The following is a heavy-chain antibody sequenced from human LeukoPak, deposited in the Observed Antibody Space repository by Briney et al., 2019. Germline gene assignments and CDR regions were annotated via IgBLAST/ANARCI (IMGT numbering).Heavy chain of an antibody. CDR2: ISSSSSYI. J-gene: IGHJ3*02. V-gene: IGHV3-21*01. CDR1: GFTFSSYS. Sequence: GGSLRLSCAASGFTFSSYSMNWVRQAPGKGLEWVSSISSSSSYIYYADSVKGRFTISRDNAKSSLYLQMNSLRAEDTAVYYCARDSLPDYGDYLDAFDIWGQGTMVTVSS. D-gene: IGHD4-17*01. CDR3: ARDSLPDYGDYLDAFDI.